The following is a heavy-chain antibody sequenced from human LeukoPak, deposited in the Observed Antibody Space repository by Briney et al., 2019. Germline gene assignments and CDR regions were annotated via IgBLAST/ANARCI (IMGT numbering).Heavy chain of an antibody. Sequence: GGSLRLSCAASGFTFSSYSVNWVRQAPGKGLEWVSSISSSSSYIYYADSVNGRFTISRDNAKNSLYLQMNSLRVEDTAVYYCAKDLIAVAGTASLFDYWGQGTLVTVSS. V-gene: IGHV3-21*01. J-gene: IGHJ4*02. CDR2: ISSSSSYI. CDR1: GFTFSSYS. CDR3: AKDLIAVAGTASLFDY. D-gene: IGHD6-19*01.